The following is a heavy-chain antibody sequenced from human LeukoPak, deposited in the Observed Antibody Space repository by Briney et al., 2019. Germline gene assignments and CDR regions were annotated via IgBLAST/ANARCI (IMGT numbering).Heavy chain of an antibody. J-gene: IGHJ4*02. V-gene: IGHV4-4*07. CDR3: ARDRLYDMVTGLFDS. CDR1: GGSFSSYY. D-gene: IGHD3-9*01. Sequence: SGTLSLTCTGSGGSFSSYYWSWIRQPAGKGLEWIGRIYDSGSTQYNLSLKSGVTMSVDTSKDQFSLKLKTVTAADPAEYYGARDRLYDMVTGLFDSWGQGTLVTVSS. CDR2: IYDSGST.